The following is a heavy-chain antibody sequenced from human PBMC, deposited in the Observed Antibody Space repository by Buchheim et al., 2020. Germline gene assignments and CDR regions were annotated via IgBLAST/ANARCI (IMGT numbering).Heavy chain of an antibody. CDR3: AHRRPYYDYFDY. D-gene: IGHD3-10*01. CDR2: IYWDDDK. V-gene: IGHV2-5*02. J-gene: IGHJ4*02. Sequence: QITLKESGPTLVKPTQTLTLTCAFSGFSLSTNGEGVGWIRQPPGKALEWLALIYWDDDKMFSPSLRSRLTITKYTSKNQVVLKLTNMDPVDTATYYCAHRRPYYDYFDYWGQGTL. CDR1: GFSLSTNGEG.